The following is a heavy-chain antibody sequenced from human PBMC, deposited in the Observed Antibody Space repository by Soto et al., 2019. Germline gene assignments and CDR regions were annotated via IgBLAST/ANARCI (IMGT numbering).Heavy chain of an antibody. Sequence: DVQLVETGGGLIQPGGSLRLSCAASGFIVSSSYMSWVRQAPGKGLEWVSVLYRDGRTYYADSVKGRFTISRDNSKNTLYLQMNSLSAEDTAVYYCARCSGWYGQCYFDCWGQGTLVTVSS. V-gene: IGHV3-53*02. CDR3: ARCSGWYGQCYFDC. D-gene: IGHD6-13*01. CDR1: GFIVSSSY. CDR2: LYRDGRT. J-gene: IGHJ4*02.